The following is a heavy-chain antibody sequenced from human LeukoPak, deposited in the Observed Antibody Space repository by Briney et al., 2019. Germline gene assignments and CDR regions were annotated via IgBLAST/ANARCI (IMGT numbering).Heavy chain of an antibody. J-gene: IGHJ4*02. Sequence: SETLSLTCTVSGGSFSSYFWSWIRQPPGKGLEWIGYIYFTGSTNYNPSLKSRVTISADTSNNQFSMKLSSVTAADTAVYYCARETYASGWFVYWGQGTLVTVSS. CDR3: ARETYASGWFVY. CDR2: IYFTGST. V-gene: IGHV4-59*01. CDR1: GGSFSSYF. D-gene: IGHD6-19*01.